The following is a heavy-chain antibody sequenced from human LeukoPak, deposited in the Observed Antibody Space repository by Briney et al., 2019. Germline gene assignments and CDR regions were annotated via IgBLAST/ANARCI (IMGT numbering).Heavy chain of an antibody. D-gene: IGHD6-19*01. V-gene: IGHV1-2*02. Sequence: ALVGVSCKASGYTFTGYYMHWVRQAPGQGLEWMGWINPNSGGTDYAQKFQGRVTMTRDTSISTAYMELSRLRSDDTAVYYCARQWLVRDWYFDLWGRGTLVTVSS. CDR3: ARQWLVRDWYFDL. CDR2: INPNSGGT. CDR1: GYTFTGYY. J-gene: IGHJ2*01.